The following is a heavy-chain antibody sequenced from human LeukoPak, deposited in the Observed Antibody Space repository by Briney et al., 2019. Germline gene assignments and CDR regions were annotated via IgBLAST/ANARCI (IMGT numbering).Heavy chain of an antibody. V-gene: IGHV3-21*01. CDR1: GFTFSSYS. J-gene: IGHJ4*02. CDR3: AKGYGSGSYYIGY. D-gene: IGHD3-10*01. Sequence: PGGSLRLSCAASGFTFSSYSMNWVRQAPGKGLEWVSSISSSSSYIYYADSVKGRFTISRDNAKNSLYLQMNSLRAEDTAVYYCAKGYGSGSYYIGYWGQGTLVTVSS. CDR2: ISSSSSYI.